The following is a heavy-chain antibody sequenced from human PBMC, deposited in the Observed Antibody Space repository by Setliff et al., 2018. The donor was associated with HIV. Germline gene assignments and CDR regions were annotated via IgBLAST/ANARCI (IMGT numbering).Heavy chain of an antibody. J-gene: IGHJ4*02. CDR2: ISWNSDIM. D-gene: IGHD3-10*01. CDR3: ALLWPFDY. V-gene: IGHV3-11*01. CDR1: GFTFSDSY. Sequence: PGESLKISCAASGFTFSDSYMSWVRQRPGKGLEWVSGISWNSDIMDYADSVKGRFTISRDNAENSLSLQMNSLRGEDTAVYYCALLWPFDYWGQGALVTVSS.